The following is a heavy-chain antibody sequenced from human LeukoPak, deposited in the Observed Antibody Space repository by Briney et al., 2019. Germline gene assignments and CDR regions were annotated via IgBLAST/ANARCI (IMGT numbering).Heavy chain of an antibody. D-gene: IGHD2-8*02. CDR3: ARVVGGLYYFDY. CDR2: IYYSGST. CDR1: GGSFSGYY. Sequence: SETLSLTCAVYGGSFSGYYWNWVRQPPGKGLEWVGYIYYSGSTNYNPSLKSRVTISVDTSTNQFSLKLSSVTAADTAVYYCARVVGGLYYFDYWGQGTLVTVSS. J-gene: IGHJ4*02. V-gene: IGHV4-59*01.